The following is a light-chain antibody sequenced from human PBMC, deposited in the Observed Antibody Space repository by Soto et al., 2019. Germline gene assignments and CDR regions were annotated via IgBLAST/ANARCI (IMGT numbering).Light chain of an antibody. CDR3: EEWDDSLNGYV. J-gene: IGLJ1*01. V-gene: IGLV1-44*01. CDR1: ISNIGSNT. Sequence: QSVLTQPPSASGTPGQRVTISCSGSISNIGSNTVNWYQHLPGTAPKLLIYSSNQRPSGVPDRFSGSKSGTSASLAISGLQSEDEADYYCEEWDDSLNGYVFGSGTKLTVL. CDR2: SSN.